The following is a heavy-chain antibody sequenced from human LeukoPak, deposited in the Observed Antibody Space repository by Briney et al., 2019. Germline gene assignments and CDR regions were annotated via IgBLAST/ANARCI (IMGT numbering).Heavy chain of an antibody. CDR2: ISYDGSNK. CDR1: GFTFSSYA. CDR3: ARVNSGSYYDFDY. Sequence: EPGGSLRLSCAASGFTFSSYAMHWVRQAPGKGLEWVAVISYDGSNKYYADSVKGRFTISRDNSKNTLYLQMNSLRAEDTAVYYCARVNSGSYYDFDYWGQGTLVTVSS. V-gene: IGHV3-30-3*01. J-gene: IGHJ4*02. D-gene: IGHD1-26*01.